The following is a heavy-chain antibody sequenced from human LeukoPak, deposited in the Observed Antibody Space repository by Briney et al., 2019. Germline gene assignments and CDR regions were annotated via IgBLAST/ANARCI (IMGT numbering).Heavy chain of an antibody. Sequence: SEALSLTCTVSGGSISTYYRSWIRQPPGKGLEWIGYIYYSGSTKYNPSLKSRVTISVDTSKNQFSLKLSSVTAADTAVYYRARESVGGSYPDAFDIWGQGTMVTVSS. CDR1: GGSISTYY. J-gene: IGHJ3*02. D-gene: IGHD1-26*01. V-gene: IGHV4-59*01. CDR2: IYYSGST. CDR3: ARESVGGSYPDAFDI.